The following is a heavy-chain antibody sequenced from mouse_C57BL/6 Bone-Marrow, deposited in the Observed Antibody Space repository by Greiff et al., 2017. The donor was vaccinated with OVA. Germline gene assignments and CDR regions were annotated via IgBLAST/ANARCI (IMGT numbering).Heavy chain of an antibody. J-gene: IGHJ1*03. CDR3: ARDPTGDRYFDV. D-gene: IGHD3-3*01. CDR1: GFTFSDFY. V-gene: IGHV7-1*01. Sequence: EVKLVESGGGLVQSGRSLRLSCATSGFTFSDFYMEWVRQAPGKGLEWIAASRNKANDYTTEYSASVKGRFIVSRDTSQSILYLQMNALRAEDTAIDYCARDPTGDRYFDVWGTGTTVTVSS. CDR2: SRNKANDYTT.